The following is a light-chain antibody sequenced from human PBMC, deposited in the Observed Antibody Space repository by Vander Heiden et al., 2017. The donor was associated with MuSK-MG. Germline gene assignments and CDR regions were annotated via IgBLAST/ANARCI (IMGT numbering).Light chain of an antibody. Sequence: DIRLTQSPSSLSASVGDRVTITCRATQGNNNFLAWFQQKPGKAPKSQIYAAYTYRSGVPSRFSGSGSGTDFTLTISELQPEDSATYFCQQEDSFPYTFGQGTKVEIK. V-gene: IGKV1-16*01. J-gene: IGKJ2*01. CDR1: QGNNNF. CDR3: QQEDSFPYT. CDR2: AAY.